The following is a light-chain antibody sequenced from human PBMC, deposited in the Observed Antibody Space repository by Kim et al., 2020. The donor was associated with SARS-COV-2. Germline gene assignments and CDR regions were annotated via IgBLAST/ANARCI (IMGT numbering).Light chain of an antibody. J-gene: IGLJ2*01. CDR1: SLRSYY. Sequence: SSELTQDPAVSVALGQTVRITCQGDSLRSYYATWYQQKPRQAPLLVIFGRNNRTSGVPDRFSGSTSGNTASLTISGALAEDEADFYCQSRDSGGNVVFGGGTQLTVL. V-gene: IGLV3-19*01. CDR2: GRN. CDR3: QSRDSGGNVV.